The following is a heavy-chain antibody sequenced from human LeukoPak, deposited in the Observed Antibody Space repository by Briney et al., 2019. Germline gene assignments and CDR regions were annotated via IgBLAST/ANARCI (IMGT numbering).Heavy chain of an antibody. CDR1: GFTFSNYA. CDR2: ISGSGGRT. D-gene: IGHD4-17*01. CDR3: EKHGEAYGDSKTDY. Sequence: GGSVRLSCAASGFTFSNYAMRWVRQAPGKWLEWVSVISGSGGRTYYADSVKGRFTISRDNSKNTLYLQMNSLIAADTAIYYCEKHGEAYGDSKTDYWGQGTLVTVSS. V-gene: IGHV3-23*01. J-gene: IGHJ4*02.